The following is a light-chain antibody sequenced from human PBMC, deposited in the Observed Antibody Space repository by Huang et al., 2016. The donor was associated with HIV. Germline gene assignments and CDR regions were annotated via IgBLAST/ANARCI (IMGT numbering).Light chain of an antibody. V-gene: IGKV1-39*01. CDR2: SAS. CDR1: QSISTY. Sequence: DIQMTQSPSSLSASVGDRVTITCRASQSISTYLNWYQQKPGRAPKLLINSASSLQIGVPSRFSGSGSGTDFTLTISSLQPEDFATYFCQQSYTTLGTFGRGTNLEIK. J-gene: IGKJ2*01. CDR3: QQSYTTLGT.